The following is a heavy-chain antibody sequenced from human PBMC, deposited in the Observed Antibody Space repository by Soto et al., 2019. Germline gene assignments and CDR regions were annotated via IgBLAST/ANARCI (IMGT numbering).Heavy chain of an antibody. CDR1: GFTLSRYA. CDR3: AKSGPGSSWRPPLYYYGMDV. CDR2: ISGSGGST. D-gene: IGHD6-13*01. Sequence: GGALRHPCAASGFTLSRYAMSWVRQAPGKGLEWVSAISGSGGSTYYADSVKGRFTISRDNSKNTLYLQMNSLRAEDTAVYYCAKSGPGSSWRPPLYYYGMDVWGRGTTV. J-gene: IGHJ6*02. V-gene: IGHV3-23*01.